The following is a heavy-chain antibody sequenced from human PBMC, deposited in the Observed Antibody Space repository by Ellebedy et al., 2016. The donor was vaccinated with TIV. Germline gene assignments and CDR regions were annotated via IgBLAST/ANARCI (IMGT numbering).Heavy chain of an antibody. D-gene: IGHD2-21*01. CDR3: ATESDVKHRQALDC. CDR2: ISGDGDKR. CDR1: RFNLSNSA. Sequence: PGGSLRLSCTASRFNLSNSAMPWVRQAPGQGLEWVALISGDGDKRYYTDSVKGRFAISRDTSKNTLYLQMSSLRAEDTALYYCATESDVKHRQALDCWGQGTQVTGSS. J-gene: IGHJ4*02. V-gene: IGHV3-30*02.